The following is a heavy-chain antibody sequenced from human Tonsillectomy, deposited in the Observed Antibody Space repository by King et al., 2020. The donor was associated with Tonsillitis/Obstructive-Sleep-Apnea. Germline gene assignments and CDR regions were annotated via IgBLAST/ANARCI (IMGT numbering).Heavy chain of an antibody. D-gene: IGHD6-13*01. Sequence: QLVQSGGGLVQPGRSLRLSCAASGFTFEDYAMYWVRQAPGKGLEWVSGISWNSGSIGYADSVKGRFTISRDNTKNSLYLQMNSLGTEDTALYYCAKDLIIAVSGTPSDAFDVWGQGTLVTVSS. CDR3: AKDLIIAVSGTPSDAFDV. J-gene: IGHJ3*01. CDR2: ISWNSGSI. V-gene: IGHV3-9*01. CDR1: GFTFEDYA.